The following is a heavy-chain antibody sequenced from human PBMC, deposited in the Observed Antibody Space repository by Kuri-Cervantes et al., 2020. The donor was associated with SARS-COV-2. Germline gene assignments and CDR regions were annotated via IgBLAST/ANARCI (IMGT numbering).Heavy chain of an antibody. CDR3: AREGGSGSYYDHYYYYYYMDV. CDR2: ISDDGSNK. J-gene: IGHJ6*03. CDR1: GFLLSASA. Sequence: GGSLRLACEVAGFLLSASAIHWVRQAPGKGLEWVAVISDDGSNKYYADSVKGRFTISRDNSKNTLYLQMNGLRAEDTAVYYCAREGGSGSYYDHYYYYYYMDVWGKGTTVTVSS. V-gene: IGHV3-30-3*01. D-gene: IGHD3-10*01.